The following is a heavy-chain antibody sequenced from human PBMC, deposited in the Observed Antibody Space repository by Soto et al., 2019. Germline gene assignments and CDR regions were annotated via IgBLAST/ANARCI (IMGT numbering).Heavy chain of an antibody. D-gene: IGHD4-17*01. CDR2: IYHSGST. CDR1: GGSISSVYW. CDR3: ARGGDYLFNY. J-gene: IGHJ4*02. V-gene: IGHV4-4*02. Sequence: SETLSLTCAVSGGSISSVYWWTWVRQPPGKGLEWIGEIYHSGSTNYNPSLKSRVTISVDKSKNQFSLELTSVTAADTAVYYCARGGDYLFNYWGQGTLVTVSS.